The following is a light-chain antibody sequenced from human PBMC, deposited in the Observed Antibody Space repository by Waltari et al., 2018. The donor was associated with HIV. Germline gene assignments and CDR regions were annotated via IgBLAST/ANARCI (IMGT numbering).Light chain of an antibody. CDR2: GAS. CDR1: QSVSSSY. Sequence: EIVLTQSPGTLSLSPGETATLSCRASQSVSSSYLAWYQQNPGQAPRLLIYGASSRGTGIPDRFSGSGSGTDFTLTIRRLEPEDFAVYYCQQYGSSITFGQGTRLEIK. V-gene: IGKV3-20*01. CDR3: QQYGSSIT. J-gene: IGKJ5*01.